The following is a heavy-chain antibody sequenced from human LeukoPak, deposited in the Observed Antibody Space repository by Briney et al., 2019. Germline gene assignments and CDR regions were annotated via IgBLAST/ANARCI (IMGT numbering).Heavy chain of an antibody. J-gene: IGHJ4*02. V-gene: IGHV4-59*11. Sequence: PSETLSLTCTVSGGSISSHYWSWIRQPPGKGLEWIGYMFYSGSTNYNPSLKSRVTISINTPKNQFSLRLSSVTAADTAVYYCARGSDFGDYWGQGTLVTVSS. CDR3: ARGSDFGDY. D-gene: IGHD4-17*01. CDR1: GGSISSHY. CDR2: MFYSGST.